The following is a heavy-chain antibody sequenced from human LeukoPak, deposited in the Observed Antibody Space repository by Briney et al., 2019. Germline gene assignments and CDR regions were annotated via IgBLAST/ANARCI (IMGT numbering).Heavy chain of an antibody. CDR1: GYTFTSYA. J-gene: IGHJ5*02. Sequence: ASVTVSCKASGYTFTSYAMNWVRQAPGQGLEWMGWINTNTGNPTYAQGFTGRFVFSLDTSVSTAYLQISSLKAEDTGIYYCARDRKGRIVVVPAAQPSYNWFDPWGQGTLVTVSS. CDR2: INTNTGNP. CDR3: ARDRKGRIVVVPAAQPSYNWFDP. V-gene: IGHV7-4-1*02. D-gene: IGHD2-2*01.